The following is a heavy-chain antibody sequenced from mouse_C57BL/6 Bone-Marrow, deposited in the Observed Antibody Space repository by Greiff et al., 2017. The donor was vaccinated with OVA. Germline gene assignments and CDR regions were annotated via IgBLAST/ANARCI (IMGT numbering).Heavy chain of an antibody. CDR3: ARGGSAPDD. J-gene: IGHJ2*01. V-gene: IGHV1-82*01. CDR1: GYAISSSW. CDR2: IYPGDGDT. Sequence: QVQLKQSGPELVKPGASVTISCNASGYAISSSWLNWVKQRPGKGLEGIGRIYPGDGDTNYNGKFKGKATLTADKSSSTAYMQLSSLTSEDSAVYFCARGGSAPDDWGQGTTLTVSS.